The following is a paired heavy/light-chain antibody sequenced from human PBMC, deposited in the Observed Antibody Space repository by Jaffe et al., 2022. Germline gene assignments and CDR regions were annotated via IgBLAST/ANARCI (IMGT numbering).Light chain of an antibody. J-gene: IGKJ1*01. Sequence: DIVMTQSPDSLAVSLGERATINCKSSQSVLYSSNNKNYLAWYQQKPGQPPKLLIYWASTRESGVPDRFSGSGSGTDFTLTISGLQAEDVAVYYCHQYYSTWAFGQGTKVEIK. V-gene: IGKV4-1*01. CDR1: QSVLYSSNNKNY. CDR3: HQYYSTWA. CDR2: WAS.
Heavy chain of an antibody. J-gene: IGHJ4*02. V-gene: IGHV4-39*01. CDR1: GGSISSSSFY. Sequence: QLQLQESGPGLVKPSETLSLTCTVSGGSISSSSFYWGWIRQPPGKGLEWIASINYSGSTYYNPSLKSRVTISVDTSKNQFSLKVSSVTAADTAVYYCVKFTYCNTTSCYDYWGQGTLVTVSS. CDR2: INYSGST. CDR3: VKFTYCNTTSCYDY. D-gene: IGHD2-2*01.